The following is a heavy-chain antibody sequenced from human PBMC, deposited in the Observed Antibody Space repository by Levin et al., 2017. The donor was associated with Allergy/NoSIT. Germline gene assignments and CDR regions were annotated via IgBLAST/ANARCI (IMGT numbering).Heavy chain of an antibody. CDR3: ARDLYYDSSEDYYYGMDV. V-gene: IGHV3-33*01. Sequence: GGSLRLSCAASGFTFSSYGMHWVRQAPGKGLEWVAVIWYDGSNKYYADSVKGRFTISRDNSKNTLYLQMNSLRAEDTAVYYCARDLYYDSSEDYYYGMDVWGQGTTVTVSS. CDR2: IWYDGSNK. D-gene: IGHD3-22*01. CDR1: GFTFSSYG. J-gene: IGHJ6*02.